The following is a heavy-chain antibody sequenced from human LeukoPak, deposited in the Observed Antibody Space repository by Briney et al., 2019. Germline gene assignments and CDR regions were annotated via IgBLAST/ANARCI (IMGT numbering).Heavy chain of an antibody. CDR1: GYTFTGYY. V-gene: IGHV1-2*02. CDR2: INPNSGGT. J-gene: IGHJ4*02. D-gene: IGHD2-15*01. Sequence: ASVKVSCKASGYTFTGYYIHWVRQAPGQGLEWMGWINPNSGGTNYAQKFQGRVTMTRDTSISTVYMELSRLRSDDTAVYYCARARVEYCSGGRCYSGYWGQGTLVTVSS. CDR3: ARARVEYCSGGRCYSGY.